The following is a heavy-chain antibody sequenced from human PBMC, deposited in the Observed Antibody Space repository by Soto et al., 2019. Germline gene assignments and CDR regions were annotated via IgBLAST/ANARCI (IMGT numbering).Heavy chain of an antibody. Sequence: PSETLSLTCSDSRGSISSHNWGWIRLPPGKGLEWIGYIRDDGSTSYNPSLSSRVTILVDTSKNQFSLKLNSVTAADTAVYYCARLSTYYYYAMDVWGQGTTVTVSS. CDR1: RGSISSHN. J-gene: IGHJ6*02. CDR2: IRDDGST. CDR3: ARLSTYYYYAMDV. V-gene: IGHV4-59*08.